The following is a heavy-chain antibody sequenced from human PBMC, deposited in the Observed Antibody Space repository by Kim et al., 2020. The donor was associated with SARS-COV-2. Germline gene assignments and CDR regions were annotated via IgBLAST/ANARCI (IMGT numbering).Heavy chain of an antibody. CDR1: GGSISSGGYY. Sequence: SETLSLTCTVSGGSISSGGYYWSWIRQHPGKGLEWIGYIYYSGSTYYNPSLKSRVTISVDTSKNQFSLKLSSVTAADTAVYYCARSNYDSSGYGMDVWGQGTTVTVSS. V-gene: IGHV4-31*03. J-gene: IGHJ6*02. CDR2: IYYSGST. D-gene: IGHD3-22*01. CDR3: ARSNYDSSGYGMDV.